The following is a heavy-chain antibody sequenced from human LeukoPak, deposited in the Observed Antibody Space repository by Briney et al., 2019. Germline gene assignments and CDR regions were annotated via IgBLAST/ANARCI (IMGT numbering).Heavy chain of an antibody. Sequence: GGSLRLSCAASGFTVNNYAMSWVRQAPGKGLEWVSAICGSGDSTFYAASEERRFTISRDNSKNTLYLQMNSLRAEDTAVYYCAKDRQYSYGYPVYFEYWGQGTLVTVSS. CDR1: GFTVNNYA. CDR3: AKDRQYSYGYPVYFEY. V-gene: IGHV3-23*01. CDR2: ICGSGDST. D-gene: IGHD5-18*01. J-gene: IGHJ4*02.